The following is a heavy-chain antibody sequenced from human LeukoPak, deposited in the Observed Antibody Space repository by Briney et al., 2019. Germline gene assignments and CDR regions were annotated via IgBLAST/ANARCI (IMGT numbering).Heavy chain of an antibody. Sequence: PGGYLRLSCAASGFSFKDYYFSWIRQAPGKGLEWVSFINVNGGATHYAESVKGRFTISRANAMNSIYLEMNSLTAEDTAVYYCARGPRILTLGSYYFDYWGQGSLVTVSS. CDR3: ARGPRILTLGSYYFDY. V-gene: IGHV3-11*01. D-gene: IGHD3-10*01. CDR2: INVNGGAT. CDR1: GFSFKDYY. J-gene: IGHJ4*02.